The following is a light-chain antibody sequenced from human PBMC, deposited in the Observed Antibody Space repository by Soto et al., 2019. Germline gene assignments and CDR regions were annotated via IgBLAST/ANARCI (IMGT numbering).Light chain of an antibody. CDR3: GSYTGSIYV. J-gene: IGLJ1*01. V-gene: IGLV2-14*01. CDR2: EVS. CDR1: SSDVGGYKF. Sequence: ALTQPASVSGSPGQSITISCTGTSSDVGGYKFVSWYQQHPGKAPKLMIYEVSNRPSGVSSRFSGSKSGNTASLTISGLQAEDEADYYCGSYTGSIYVFGPGTKVTVL.